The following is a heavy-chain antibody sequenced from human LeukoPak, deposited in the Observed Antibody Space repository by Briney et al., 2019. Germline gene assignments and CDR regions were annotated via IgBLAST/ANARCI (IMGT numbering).Heavy chain of an antibody. V-gene: IGHV1-18*01. J-gene: IGHJ6*02. CDR3: AKGIAVTTDYYYYYGMDV. D-gene: IGHD4-17*01. CDR2: ISAYNGNT. CDR1: GYTFTIYG. Sequence: GASVKVSCKASGYTFTIYGISWVRQAPGQGLEWMGWISAYNGNTNYAQKLQGRVTMTTDTSTSTAYMELRSLRSDDTAVYYCAKGIAVTTDYYYYYGMDVWGQGTTVTVSS.